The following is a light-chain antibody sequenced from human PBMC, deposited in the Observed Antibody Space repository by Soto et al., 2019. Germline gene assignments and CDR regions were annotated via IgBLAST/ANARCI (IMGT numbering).Light chain of an antibody. Sequence: DIQMTQSPSSLSASVEDRVTITCRASQFISNYLAWYQQKPGKVPKLLISAASTLQSGVPSRFSGSRSGRDFTLTISSLQPEDVATYYCQGYNSALWTFGEGTKVEIK. J-gene: IGKJ1*01. CDR3: QGYNSALWT. V-gene: IGKV1-27*01. CDR2: AAS. CDR1: QFISNY.